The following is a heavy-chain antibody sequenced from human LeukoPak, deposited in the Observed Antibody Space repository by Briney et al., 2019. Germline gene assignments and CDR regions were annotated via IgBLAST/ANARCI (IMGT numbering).Heavy chain of an antibody. CDR2: IYTSGST. J-gene: IGHJ4*02. D-gene: IGHD1-1*01. CDR3: ARGERFHGGTTWLDY. V-gene: IGHV4-31*03. CDR1: GGSISSGGYY. Sequence: SQTLSLTCTVSGGSISSGGYYWSWIRQHPGKGLEWIGYIYTSGSTNYNPSLKSRVTISVDTSKNQFSLKLSSVTAADTAVYYCARGERFHGGTTWLDYWGQGTLVTVSS.